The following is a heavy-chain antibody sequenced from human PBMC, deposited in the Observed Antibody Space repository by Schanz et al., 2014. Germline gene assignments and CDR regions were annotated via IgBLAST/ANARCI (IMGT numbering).Heavy chain of an antibody. J-gene: IGHJ4*02. V-gene: IGHV3-66*01. Sequence: EVQLLESGGGLVQPGESLRLSCEASGFSFSSYTMSWVRQAPGKGLEWVSIIYSGVSTYYADSVKGRFTISRDNSKNTVYLQMNSLRGEDTGMYYCAIDSGSHYLVDYWGQGTLVTVSS. CDR1: GFSFSSYT. CDR3: AIDSGSHYLVDY. CDR2: IYSGVST. D-gene: IGHD1-26*01.